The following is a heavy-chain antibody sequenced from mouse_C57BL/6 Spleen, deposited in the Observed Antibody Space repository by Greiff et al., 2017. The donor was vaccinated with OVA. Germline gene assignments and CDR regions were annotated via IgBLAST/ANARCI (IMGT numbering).Heavy chain of an antibody. D-gene: IGHD2-12*01. CDR1: GFTFSDYY. V-gene: IGHV5-12*01. CDR2: ISNGGGST. J-gene: IGHJ1*03. CDR3: ARQAYSHWYFDV. Sequence: EVQRVESGGGLVQPGGSLKLSCAASGFTFSDYYMYWVRQTPEKRLEWVAYISNGGGSTYYPDTVKGRFTISRDNAKNTLYLQMSRLKSEDTAMYYCARQAYSHWYFDVWGTGTTVTVSS.